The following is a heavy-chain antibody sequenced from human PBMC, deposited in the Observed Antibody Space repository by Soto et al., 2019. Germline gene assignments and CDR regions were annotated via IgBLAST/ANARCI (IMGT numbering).Heavy chain of an antibody. CDR1: GFIFSNSA. CDR3: AKGHDIWSGYNYYYGMYV. CDR2: ISGNGHST. D-gene: IGHD3-3*01. J-gene: IGHJ6*02. V-gene: IGHV3-23*01. Sequence: GGSLRLSXAASGFIFSNSAMSWVRQAPGKGLEWVSGISGNGHSTSYGDSVKGRFSISRDNSKNTLYLQMNSLRADDTAVYFCAKGHDIWSGYNYYYGMYVWGQGTPVTVSS.